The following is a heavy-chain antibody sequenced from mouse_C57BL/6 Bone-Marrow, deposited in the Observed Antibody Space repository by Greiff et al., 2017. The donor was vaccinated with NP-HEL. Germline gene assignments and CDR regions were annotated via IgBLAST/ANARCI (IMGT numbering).Heavy chain of an antibody. CDR3: ARGEYYFDY. Sequence: VQLQQPGAELVMPGASVKLSCKASGYTFTSYWMHWVKQRPGQGLEWIGEIDPSDSYTNYNPPFPGTSTLTGEKSSSTDYMQRSSLTSEDSAVYYCARGEYYFDYWGQGTTLTVSS. V-gene: IGHV1-69*01. J-gene: IGHJ2*01. CDR1: GYTFTSYW. CDR2: IDPSDSYT.